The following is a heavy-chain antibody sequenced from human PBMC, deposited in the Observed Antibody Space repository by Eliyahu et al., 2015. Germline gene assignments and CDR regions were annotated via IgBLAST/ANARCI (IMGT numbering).Heavy chain of an antibody. V-gene: IGHV1-46*01. Sequence: QVQLVQSGAXVKKPGASVKVSCKAXGYTFTSYYXXWXRQAPGQGLEWMGIXNPSGGSTSYAQKFQGRVTMTXDTSTSTVYMELSSLRSEDTAVYYCARGYDIAVAGRWFDPWGQGTLVTVSS. CDR1: GYTFTSYY. CDR3: ARGYDIAVAGRWFDP. J-gene: IGHJ5*02. D-gene: IGHD3-9*01. CDR2: XNPSGGST.